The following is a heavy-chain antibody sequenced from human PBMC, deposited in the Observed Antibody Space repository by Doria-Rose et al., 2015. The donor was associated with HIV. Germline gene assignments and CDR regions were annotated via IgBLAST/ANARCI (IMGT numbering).Heavy chain of an antibody. CDR3: AKQAVNWFDP. CDR2: IYYSGIT. V-gene: IGHV4-39*01. J-gene: IGHJ5*02. CDR1: GGSVAGGTPY. D-gene: IGHD6-25*01. Sequence: QVQLQESGPGLVKPSETLSLTCTVSGGSVAGGTPYWDWIRQTPGKGLEWIGTIYYSGITYYNPSLRGRVTISLHTSKNQYSLKLISVTVADTGVYYCAKQAVNWFDPWGQGTLVTVSS.